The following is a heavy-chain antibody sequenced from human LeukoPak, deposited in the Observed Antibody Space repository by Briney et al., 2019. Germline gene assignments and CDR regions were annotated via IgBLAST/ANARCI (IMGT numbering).Heavy chain of an antibody. J-gene: IGHJ4*02. CDR2: IWYDGSNK. V-gene: IGHV3-33*01. CDR1: GFTFSSYG. Sequence: PGGSLRLSCAASGFTFSSYGMHWVRQAPGKGLEWVAVIWYDGSNKYYADSVKGRFTISRDNSKNTLYLQMNSLRAEDTAVYYRARDFGAFWRHIAAAGHWGQGTLVTVSS. D-gene: IGHD6-13*01. CDR3: ARDFGAFWRHIAAAGH.